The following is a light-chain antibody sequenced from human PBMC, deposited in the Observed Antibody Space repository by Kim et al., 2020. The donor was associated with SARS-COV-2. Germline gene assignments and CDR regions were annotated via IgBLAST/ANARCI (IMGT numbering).Light chain of an antibody. CDR1: QNFSHY. V-gene: IGKV1-16*01. Sequence: SASVGDRVTITCRASQNFSHYLAWFQVKPVKAPKSLIYATTSLHSGVPPRFSGSGSGTDFTLTISNLQPEDFATYYCQQYNSYPRTFGQGTKLEI. CDR3: QQYNSYPRT. J-gene: IGKJ2*02. CDR2: ATT.